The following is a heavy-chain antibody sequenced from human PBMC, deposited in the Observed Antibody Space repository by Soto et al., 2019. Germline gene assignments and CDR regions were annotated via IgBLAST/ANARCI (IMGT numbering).Heavy chain of an antibody. V-gene: IGHV4-38-2*01. D-gene: IGHD3-22*01. Sequence: PSETLSLTCGVSGFAISRTYYWGWIRQTPGKGLEWIGSISYSGSTFYNASLQSRVTISIDTSKNHFSLRLTSVTAADTALYYCARYYFDGSGYYYGYFDSWGQGALVTVSS. CDR3: ARYYFDGSGYYYGYFDS. CDR2: ISYSGST. J-gene: IGHJ4*02. CDR1: GFAISRTYY.